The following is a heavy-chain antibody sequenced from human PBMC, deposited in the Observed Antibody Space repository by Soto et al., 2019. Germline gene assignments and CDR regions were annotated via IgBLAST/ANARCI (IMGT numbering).Heavy chain of an antibody. CDR3: ASRPIVVGTALDY. CDR2: IIPILGIA. D-gene: IGHD2-21*02. CDR1: GGTFSSYT. J-gene: IGHJ4*02. Sequence: QVQLVQSGAEVKKPGSSVKVSCKASGGTFSSYTISWVRQAPGQGLEWMGRIIPILGIANYAQKFQGRVTITADKSTSTAYMELSSLRSEDTAVYYCASRPIVVGTALDYWGQGTMVTVSS. V-gene: IGHV1-69*02.